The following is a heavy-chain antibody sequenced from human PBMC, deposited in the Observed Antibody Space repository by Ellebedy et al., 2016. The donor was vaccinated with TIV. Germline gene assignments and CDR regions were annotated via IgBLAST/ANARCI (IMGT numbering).Heavy chain of an antibody. Sequence: GESLKISCAAAGFTFSDCLMHWVRQAPGKGLVWVSLVTANGTTTIYADSVKGRFTISRDDSKRTVDLQMNSLRAEDTAVYFCAKDRTPGDGYWVFDNWGQGTLVSVSS. J-gene: IGHJ4*02. D-gene: IGHD5-18*01. CDR1: GFTFSDCL. V-gene: IGHV3-74*01. CDR2: VTANGTTT. CDR3: AKDRTPGDGYWVFDN.